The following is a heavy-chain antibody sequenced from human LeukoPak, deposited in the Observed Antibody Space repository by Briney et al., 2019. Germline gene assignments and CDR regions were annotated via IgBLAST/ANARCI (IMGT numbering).Heavy chain of an antibody. Sequence: SETLSLTCTVSGGSISSHYWSWIRQPPGKGLEWIGYIYYSGSTNYNPSLKSRVTISVDTSKNQFSLKLSSVTAADKAVYYCARVDRDYYYMDVWGKGTTVTVSS. CDR1: GGSISSHY. CDR2: IYYSGST. J-gene: IGHJ6*03. V-gene: IGHV4-59*11. CDR3: ARVDRDYYYMDV.